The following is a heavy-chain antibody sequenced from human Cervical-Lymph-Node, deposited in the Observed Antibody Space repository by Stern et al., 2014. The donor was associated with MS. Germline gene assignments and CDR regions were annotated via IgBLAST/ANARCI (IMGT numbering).Heavy chain of an antibody. J-gene: IGHJ4*02. Sequence: VQLVESGGGVVQPGRSLRLSCAASGFTFDSYAMHWVRQTPGKGLEWVAVISYDGANKYYADSVKGRFTISRDNSTNTLYLLMHSLRPEDTAVYYCARERFGSSSRLFDYWGQGALVTVTS. D-gene: IGHD6-6*01. V-gene: IGHV3-30-3*01. CDR2: ISYDGANK. CDR1: GFTFDSYA. CDR3: ARERFGSSSRLFDY.